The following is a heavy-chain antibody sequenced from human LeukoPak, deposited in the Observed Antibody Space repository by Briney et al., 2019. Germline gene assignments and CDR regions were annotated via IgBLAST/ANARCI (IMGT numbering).Heavy chain of an antibody. CDR1: GCTFTTYG. D-gene: IGHD2-21*01. J-gene: IGHJ4*02. Sequence: ASVKVSYTASGCTFTTYGISWLRQAPGQGLEWMGRINADNGNTHFAQKFQGRVTFTTDRSTSTAYMELRSLTSDDTAVYYCARDWPAVITDHWGQGSLVIVSS. CDR2: INADNGNT. CDR3: ARDWPAVITDH. V-gene: IGHV1-18*01.